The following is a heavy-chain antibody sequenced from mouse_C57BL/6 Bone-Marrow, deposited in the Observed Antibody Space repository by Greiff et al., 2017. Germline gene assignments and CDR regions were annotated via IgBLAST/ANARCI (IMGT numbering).Heavy chain of an antibody. Sequence: QVQLKESGAELVRPGASVTLSCKASGYTFTDYEMHWVKQTPVHGLEWIGAIDPETGGTAYNQKFKGKAILTADKSSSTAYMELRSLTSEDSAVYYCTRGASLGLGGQGTTLTVSS. J-gene: IGHJ2*01. D-gene: IGHD4-1*01. CDR1: GYTFTDYE. CDR3: TRGASLGL. V-gene: IGHV1-15*01. CDR2: IDPETGGT.